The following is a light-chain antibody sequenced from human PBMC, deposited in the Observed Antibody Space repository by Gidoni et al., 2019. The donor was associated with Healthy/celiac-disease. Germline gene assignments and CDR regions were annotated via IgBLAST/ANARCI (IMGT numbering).Light chain of an antibody. CDR1: SSDVGGYNY. Sequence: QSALTQPASVSGSPGQSITISCTGTSSDVGGYNYVSWYQQHPGKAPKLMIYDGSNRPSGGSNRFSGSKSGNTASLTISGLQAEDEADYYCSSYTSSSTLDVVFGGGTKLTVL. CDR3: SSYTSSSTLDVV. V-gene: IGLV2-14*03. CDR2: DGS. J-gene: IGLJ2*01.